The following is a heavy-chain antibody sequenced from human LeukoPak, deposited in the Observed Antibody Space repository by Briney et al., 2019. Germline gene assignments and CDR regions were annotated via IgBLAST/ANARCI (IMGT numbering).Heavy chain of an antibody. D-gene: IGHD3/OR15-3a*01. Sequence: GSSVKVSCKASGGTFSSYAISWVRQAPGQGLEWMGGIIPTFGTANYAQKFQGRVTITADESTSTAYMELSSLRSEDTAVYYCARSLLWTGPTYDAFDIWGQGTMVTVSS. CDR3: ARSLLWTGPTYDAFDI. J-gene: IGHJ3*02. CDR2: IIPTFGTA. CDR1: GGTFSSYA. V-gene: IGHV1-69*01.